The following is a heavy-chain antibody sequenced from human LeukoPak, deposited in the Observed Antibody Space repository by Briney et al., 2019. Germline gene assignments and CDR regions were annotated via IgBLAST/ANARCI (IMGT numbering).Heavy chain of an antibody. CDR3: ARESGLLRGYSYGR. CDR1: GFTFTSYA. CDR2: ITSDGSNK. Sequence: GGSLRLSCAASGFTFTSYAMHWVRQAPGKGLEWVAIITSDGSNKHYADSVKGRFTISRDNSRNTLYLQMNSLRVEDTAVYYCARESGLLRGYSYGRWGQGTLVTVSS. V-gene: IGHV3-30*04. J-gene: IGHJ4*02. D-gene: IGHD5-18*01.